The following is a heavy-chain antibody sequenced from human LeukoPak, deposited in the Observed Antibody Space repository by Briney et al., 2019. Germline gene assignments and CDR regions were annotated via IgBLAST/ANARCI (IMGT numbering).Heavy chain of an antibody. CDR2: ISGSGGST. V-gene: IGHV3-23*01. D-gene: IGHD3-3*01. CDR3: AKDRDDFWSGYQDY. Sequence: GGSLRLSCAASGFTFNLYAMTWVRQAPGKGLEWVSGISGSGGSTNYADSVKGRFTISKDSSKNTLYLQMNSLRAEDTAVYYCAKDRDDFWSGYQDYWGQGTLVTVSS. J-gene: IGHJ4*02. CDR1: GFTFNLYA.